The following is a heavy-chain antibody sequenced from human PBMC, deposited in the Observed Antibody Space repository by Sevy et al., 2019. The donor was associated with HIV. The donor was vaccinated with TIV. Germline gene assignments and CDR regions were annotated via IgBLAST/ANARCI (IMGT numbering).Heavy chain of an antibody. D-gene: IGHD3-22*01. V-gene: IGHV5-10-1*01. CDR2: IDPSDSYT. J-gene: IGHJ4*02. Sequence: GESLKISCKGSGYSFTSYWISWVRRMPGKGLEWMGRIDPSDSYTNYSPSFQGHVTISADKSISTAYLQWSSLKASDTAMYYCARSNYYDSSFDYWGQGTLVTVSS. CDR3: ARSNYYDSSFDY. CDR1: GYSFTSYW.